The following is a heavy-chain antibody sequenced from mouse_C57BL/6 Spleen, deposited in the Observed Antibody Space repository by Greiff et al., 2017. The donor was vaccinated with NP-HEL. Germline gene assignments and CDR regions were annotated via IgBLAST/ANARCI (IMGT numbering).Heavy chain of an antibody. V-gene: IGHV1-7*01. J-gene: IGHJ2*01. CDR3: ARSPIIYDAYFDY. D-gene: IGHD2-3*01. CDR2: INPSSGYT. CDR1: GYTFTSYW. Sequence: VQLQQSGAELAKPGASVKLSCKASGYTFTSYWMHWVKQRPGQGLEWIGYINPSSGYTKYNQKFKDKATLTADKSPSTAYMQLSSLTYEDSAVYYCARSPIIYDAYFDYWGQGTTLTVSS.